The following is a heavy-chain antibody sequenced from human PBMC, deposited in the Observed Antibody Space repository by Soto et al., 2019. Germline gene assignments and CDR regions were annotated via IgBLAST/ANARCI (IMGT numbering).Heavy chain of an antibody. D-gene: IGHD4-17*01. CDR2: IYYSGST. V-gene: IGHV4-39*01. CDR1: GGSISSSSYY. Sequence: PSETLSLTCTVSGGSISSSSYYWGWIRQPPGKGLEWIGSIYYSGSTYYNPSLKSRVTISVDTSKNQFSLKRSSVTAADTAVYYCARSLTTVVTMDVWGQGTTVTVSS. CDR3: ARSLTTVVTMDV. J-gene: IGHJ6*02.